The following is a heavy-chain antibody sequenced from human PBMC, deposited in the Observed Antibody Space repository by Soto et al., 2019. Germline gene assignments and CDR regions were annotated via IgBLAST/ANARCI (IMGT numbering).Heavy chain of an antibody. V-gene: IGHV4-59*01. D-gene: IGHD3-10*01. CDR3: AKTGPWFGELFIYGMDV. J-gene: IGHJ6*02. CDR2: IYYSGST. CDR1: GGSISSYY. Sequence: SETLSLTCTVSGGSISSYYWSWIRQPPGKGLEWIGYIYYSGSTNYNPSLKSRVTISVDTSKNQFSLKLSSVTAADTAVYYCAKTGPWFGELFIYGMDVWGQGTTVTVSS.